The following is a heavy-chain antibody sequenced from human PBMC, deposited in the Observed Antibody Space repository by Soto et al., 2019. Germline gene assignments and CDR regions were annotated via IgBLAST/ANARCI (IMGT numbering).Heavy chain of an antibody. V-gene: IGHV3-23*01. CDR3: AKEVSLGSTVDLGY. CDR1: GFTFSIFA. J-gene: IGHJ4*02. D-gene: IGHD7-27*01. Sequence: GGSLRLSCAASGFTFSIFAMSWVRQSPGKGLEWVSTISGSGGSTYYADAVKGRFTISRDNSMGTLYLQMKSLRVEDTAIYYCAKEVSLGSTVDLGYWGQGALVTVSS. CDR2: ISGSGGST.